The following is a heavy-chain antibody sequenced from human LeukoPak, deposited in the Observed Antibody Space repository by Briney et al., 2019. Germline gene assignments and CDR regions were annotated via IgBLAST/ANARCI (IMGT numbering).Heavy chain of an antibody. J-gene: IGHJ5*02. V-gene: IGHV6-1*01. CDR2: TYYRSKWYN. CDR1: GDSVSSNSAA. Sequence: SQTLSLTCAISGDSVSSNSAAWNWIRQSPSRGLEWLGRTYYRSKWYNDYAVSVKSRITINPDTSKSQFSLQLNSVTPEDTAVYYCARDPYYYGSGNWNNNWFDPWGQGTLVTVSS. D-gene: IGHD3-10*01. CDR3: ARDPYYYGSGNWNNNWFDP.